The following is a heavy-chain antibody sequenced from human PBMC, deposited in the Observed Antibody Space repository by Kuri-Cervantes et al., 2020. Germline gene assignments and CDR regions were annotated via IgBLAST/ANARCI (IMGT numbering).Heavy chain of an antibody. J-gene: IGHJ4*02. CDR1: GGSISSGSYY. CDR2: IYYSGST. V-gene: IGHV4-31*02. Sequence: SCTVSGGSISSGSYYWSWIRQPAGKGLEWIGYIYYSGSTYYNPSLKSRVTISVDTSKNQFSLKLSSVTPEDTAIYYCARALRSRDFDYWGQGTLVTVSS. CDR3: ARALRSRDFDY.